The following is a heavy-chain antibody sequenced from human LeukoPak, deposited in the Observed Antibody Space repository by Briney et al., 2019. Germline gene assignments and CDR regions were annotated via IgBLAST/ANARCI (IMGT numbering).Heavy chain of an antibody. D-gene: IGHD1-7*01. CDR1: GGSISSYY. Sequence: SETLSLTCTVSGGSISSYYWSWIRQPAGKGLEWIGRIYTSRSTNYNPSLKSRVTMSVDTSKNQFSLKLSSVTAADTAVYYCARDITGTDYYYYYYMDVWGKGTTVTVSS. CDR2: IYTSRST. J-gene: IGHJ6*03. V-gene: IGHV4-4*07. CDR3: ARDITGTDYYYYYYMDV.